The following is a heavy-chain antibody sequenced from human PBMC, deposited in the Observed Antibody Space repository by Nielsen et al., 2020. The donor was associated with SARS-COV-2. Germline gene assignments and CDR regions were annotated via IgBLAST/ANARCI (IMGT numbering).Heavy chain of an antibody. D-gene: IGHD3-10*01. CDR1: GFTFSSYA. CDR2: ISYDGSNK. V-gene: IGHV3-30-3*01. Sequence: GESLKISCAASGFTFSSYAMHWARQAPGKGLEWVAVISYDGSNKYYADSVKGRFTISRDNSKNTLYLQMNSLRAEDTAVYYCARGLLWFGESLPVMDVWGQGTTVTVSS. J-gene: IGHJ6*02. CDR3: ARGLLWFGESLPVMDV.